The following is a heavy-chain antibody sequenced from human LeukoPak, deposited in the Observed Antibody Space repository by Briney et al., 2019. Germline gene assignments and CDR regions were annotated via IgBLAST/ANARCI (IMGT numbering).Heavy chain of an antibody. Sequence: QAGGSLRLSCAASGFTFSSYGMHWVRQAPGKGLEWVAVISYDGSNKYYADSVKGRFTISRDNSKNTLYLQMNNLRAEDTAVYYCAKLPVNYYDSSGYYRGYAFDIWGQGTMVTVSS. CDR3: AKLPVNYYDSSGYYRGYAFDI. D-gene: IGHD3-22*01. V-gene: IGHV3-30*18. J-gene: IGHJ3*02. CDR1: GFTFSSYG. CDR2: ISYDGSNK.